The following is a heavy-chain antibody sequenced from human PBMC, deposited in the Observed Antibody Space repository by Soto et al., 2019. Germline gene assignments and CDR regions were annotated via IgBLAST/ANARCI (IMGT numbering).Heavy chain of an antibody. CDR3: AHSKYSRSSFDY. Sequence: SGPTLVHPTQTLTLTCTFSGFSLSTSDVGVGWIRQPPGKALEWLAIIYWDDDKRYSPSLKSRLTVTKDTSKNQVVLTVTNMDPVDTATYYCAHSKYSRSSFDYWGQGTLVTVSS. CDR2: IYWDDDK. V-gene: IGHV2-5*02. D-gene: IGHD6-6*01. CDR1: GFSLSTSDVG. J-gene: IGHJ4*02.